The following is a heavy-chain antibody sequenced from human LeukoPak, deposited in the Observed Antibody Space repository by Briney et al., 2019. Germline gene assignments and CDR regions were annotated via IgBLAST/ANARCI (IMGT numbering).Heavy chain of an antibody. V-gene: IGHV4-34*01. CDR3: ARDEWELDAFDI. Sequence: SETLSLTCAVYGGSFSGYYWSWIRQPPGKGLEWIGEINHSGSTSYNPSLKSRVTISVDTSKNQFSLKLSSVTAADTAVYYCARDEWELDAFDIWGQGTMVTVSS. J-gene: IGHJ3*02. CDR1: GGSFSGYY. CDR2: INHSGST. D-gene: IGHD1-26*01.